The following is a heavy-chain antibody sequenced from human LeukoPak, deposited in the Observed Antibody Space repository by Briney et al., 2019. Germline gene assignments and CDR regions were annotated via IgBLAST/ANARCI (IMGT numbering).Heavy chain of an antibody. CDR2: MYTRGRT. Sequence: SETLSLTCTVSGASIDTYYWSWVRQPAGKGLEWIGRMYTRGRTHYSPSLESRLTMSVDTSKNQFSLKLTSVTAADTAVYYCANGGNSGSYFEDWGQGTLVTVSS. J-gene: IGHJ4*02. D-gene: IGHD1-26*01. CDR1: GASIDTYY. V-gene: IGHV4-4*07. CDR3: ANGGNSGSYFED.